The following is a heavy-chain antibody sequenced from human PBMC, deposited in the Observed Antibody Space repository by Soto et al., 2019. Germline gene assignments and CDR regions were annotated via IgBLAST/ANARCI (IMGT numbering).Heavy chain of an antibody. Sequence: QVQLVESGGGVVQPGRSLRLSCAASEFTFRNYGMHWVRQAPGKGLEWTALISYDGSSKYYVDSVKGRFTISRDNSKKTLYLQMNSLRAEDTAVYYCAQDRSSSSLFYYGMDVWGQGTTVTVSS. CDR3: AQDRSSSSLFYYGMDV. J-gene: IGHJ6*02. CDR2: ISYDGSSK. D-gene: IGHD6-6*01. CDR1: EFTFRNYG. V-gene: IGHV3-30*18.